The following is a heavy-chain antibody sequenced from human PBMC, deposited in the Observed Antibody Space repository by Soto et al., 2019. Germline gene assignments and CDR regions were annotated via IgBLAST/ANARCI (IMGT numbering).Heavy chain of an antibody. CDR2: ISAYNGNT. CDR1: GXTFTSYG. CDR3: ARDPGPYGDYPYTTMGDY. V-gene: IGHV1-18*01. D-gene: IGHD4-17*01. Sequence: ASVKVSCKASGXTFTSYGISWVRQAPGQGLEWMGWISAYNGNTNYAQKLQGRVTMTTDTSTSTAYMELRSLRSDDTAVYYCARDPGPYGDYPYTTMGDYWGQGTLVPVSS. J-gene: IGHJ4*02.